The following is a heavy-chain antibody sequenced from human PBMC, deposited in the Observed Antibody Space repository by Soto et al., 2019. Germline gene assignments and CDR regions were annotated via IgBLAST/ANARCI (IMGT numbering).Heavy chain of an antibody. CDR2: ISGSGGST. D-gene: IGHD6-19*01. CDR1: GFTFSSYA. Sequence: EVQLLESGGGLVQPGGSLRLSCAASGFTFSSYAMSWVRQAPGKGLEWVSAISGSGGSTYYADSVKGRFTISRDNSKNTLYLQMNSLRAEDTAVYYCAKWGIAVAGTYLEYFQHWGQGTLVTVSS. J-gene: IGHJ1*01. CDR3: AKWGIAVAGTYLEYFQH. V-gene: IGHV3-23*01.